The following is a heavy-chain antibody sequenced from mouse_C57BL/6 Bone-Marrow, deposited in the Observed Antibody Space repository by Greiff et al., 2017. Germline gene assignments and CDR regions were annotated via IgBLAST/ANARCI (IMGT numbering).Heavy chain of an antibody. D-gene: IGHD2-10*01. V-gene: IGHV1-69*01. CDR3: ARPSYYSNWYFDV. CDR2: IDPSDSYT. J-gene: IGHJ1*03. CDR1: GYTFTSYW. Sequence: QVQLQQSGAELVMPGASVKLSCKASGYTFTSYWMHWVKQRPGQGLEWIGEIDPSDSYTNYNQKFKGKSTLTVDKSSSTAYMQLSSLTSEDSAVYYCARPSYYSNWYFDVWGTGTTVTVS.